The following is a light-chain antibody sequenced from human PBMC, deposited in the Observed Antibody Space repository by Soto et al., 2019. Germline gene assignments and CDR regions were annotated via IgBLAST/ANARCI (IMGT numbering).Light chain of an antibody. CDR2: AAS. J-gene: IGKJ4*01. V-gene: IGKV1-6*01. Sequence: AIQMTQSPSSVSASLGDRVTITCRASQDIGNDLAWYQQRPGQAPKLLIYAASSLQSGLPSRFSGGGSGTDFTLTINNLQPGDIATYYCLQDYNFPLTFGGGTKVDIK. CDR1: QDIGND. CDR3: LQDYNFPLT.